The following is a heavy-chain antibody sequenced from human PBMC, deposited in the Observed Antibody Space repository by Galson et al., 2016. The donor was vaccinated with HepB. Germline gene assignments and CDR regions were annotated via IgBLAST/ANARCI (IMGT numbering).Heavy chain of an antibody. Sequence: SETLSLTCAVNGGSFSAYFWTWIRQPPGKGLEWIGEIDYCGNTKYNPSLKGRFTMSVDTSKTQFSLKFSSVTAADTAVYYCARHSHTVGLDFWGQGTLVTVSS. V-gene: IGHV4-34*01. CDR1: GGSFSAYF. CDR3: ARHSHTVGLDF. J-gene: IGHJ4*02. CDR2: IDYCGNT. D-gene: IGHD1-26*01.